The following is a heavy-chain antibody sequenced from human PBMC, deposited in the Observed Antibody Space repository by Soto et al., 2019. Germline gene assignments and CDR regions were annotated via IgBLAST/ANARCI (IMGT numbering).Heavy chain of an antibody. V-gene: IGHV1-69*02. CDR3: ATSYGSGYRAFDY. Sequence: QVQLVQSGAEVKKPGSSVKVSCKASGDTFSFYTINWVRQAPGLGLEWVGRINPILSMSNYGQKFQGRVTMTADKSTSTAYMELRSLRSEDTAMYYCATSYGSGYRAFDYWGQGALVTVSS. CDR2: INPILSMS. CDR1: GDTFSFYT. D-gene: IGHD3-10*01. J-gene: IGHJ4*02.